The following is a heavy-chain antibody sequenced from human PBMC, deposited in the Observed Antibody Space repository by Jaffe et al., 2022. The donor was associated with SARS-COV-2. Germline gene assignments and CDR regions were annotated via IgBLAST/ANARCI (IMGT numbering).Heavy chain of an antibody. CDR1: GGSISSSSYY. V-gene: IGHV4-39*01. J-gene: IGHJ3*02. D-gene: IGHD3-22*01. CDR3: ARQGPYYYDSSGAFDI. Sequence: QLQLQESGPGLVKPSETLSLTCTVSGGSISSSSYYWGWIRQPPGKGLEWIGSIYYSGSTYYNPSLKSRVTISVDTSKNQFSLKLSSVTAADTAVYYCARQGPYYYDSSGAFDIWGQGTMVTVSS. CDR2: IYYSGST.